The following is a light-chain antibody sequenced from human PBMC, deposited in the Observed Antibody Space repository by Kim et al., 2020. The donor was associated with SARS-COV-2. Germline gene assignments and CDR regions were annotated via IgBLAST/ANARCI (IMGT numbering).Light chain of an antibody. CDR2: GAS. Sequence: SPEERAPLSCRASHRVSSNYLAWDQQKPGQAPRLLIYGASSRATGITDRFSGSGSGTDFTLTISRLEPEDFAVFYCQQYGSSPLTFGGGTKVDIK. CDR3: QQYGSSPLT. CDR1: HRVSSNY. J-gene: IGKJ4*01. V-gene: IGKV3-20*01.